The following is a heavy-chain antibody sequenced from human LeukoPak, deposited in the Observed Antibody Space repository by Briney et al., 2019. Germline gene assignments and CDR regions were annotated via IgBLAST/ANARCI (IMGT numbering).Heavy chain of an antibody. CDR2: IKEDGSAQ. CDR1: GYTFSRDW. Sequence: GGSLRLSCVASGYTFSRDWMSWVRQAPGKGLEWVANIKEDGSAQYYADSVKGRFTISRDNTKNSLYLQMNSLTAEDTAMYYCAKDGDGYHNWGQGALVTVSS. D-gene: IGHD3-9*01. J-gene: IGHJ4*02. CDR3: AKDGDGYHN. V-gene: IGHV3-7*01.